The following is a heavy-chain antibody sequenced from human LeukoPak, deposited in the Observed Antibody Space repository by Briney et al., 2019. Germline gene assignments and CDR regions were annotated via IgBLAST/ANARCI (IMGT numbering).Heavy chain of an antibody. V-gene: IGHV3-53*01. CDR3: ARVARIAAEPTTPALRVYYFDY. D-gene: IGHD6-6*01. Sequence: GGSLRLSCAASGFTVSSNYMSWVRQAPGKGLEWVSVIYSGGSTYYADSVKGRFTISRDNSKNTLYLQMNSLRAEDTAVYYCARVARIAAEPTTPALRVYYFDYWGQGTLVTVSS. J-gene: IGHJ4*02. CDR2: IYSGGST. CDR1: GFTVSSNY.